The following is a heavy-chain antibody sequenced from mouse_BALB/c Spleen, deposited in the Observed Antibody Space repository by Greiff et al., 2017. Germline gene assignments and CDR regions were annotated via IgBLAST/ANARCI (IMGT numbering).Heavy chain of an antibody. J-gene: IGHJ3*01. CDR1: GFAFSSYD. CDR2: ISSGGGST. D-gene: IGHD2-14*01. Sequence: EVQGVESGGGLVKPGGSLKLSCAASGFAFSSYDMSWVRQTPEKRLEWVAYISSGGGSTYYPDTVKGRFTISRDNAKNTLYLQMSSLKSEDTAMYYCARQRYDVEFAYWGQGTLVTVSA. V-gene: IGHV5-12-1*01. CDR3: ARQRYDVEFAY.